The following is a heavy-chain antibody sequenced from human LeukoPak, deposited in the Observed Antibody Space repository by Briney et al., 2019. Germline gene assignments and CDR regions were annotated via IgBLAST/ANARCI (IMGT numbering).Heavy chain of an antibody. J-gene: IGHJ2*01. V-gene: IGHV4-39*07. CDR1: GGSISSSSYY. D-gene: IGHD3-22*01. Sequence: SETLSLTCTVSGGSISSSSYYWGWIRQPPGKGLEWIGSIYYSGSTYYNPSLKSRVTISVDTSKNQFSLKLSSVTAADTAVYYCARDVGNCYDIAMGFDLWGRGTLVTVSS. CDR3: ARDVGNCYDIAMGFDL. CDR2: IYYSGST.